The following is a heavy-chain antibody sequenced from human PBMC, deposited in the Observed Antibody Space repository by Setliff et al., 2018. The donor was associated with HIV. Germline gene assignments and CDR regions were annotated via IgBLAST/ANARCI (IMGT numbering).Heavy chain of an antibody. Sequence: GGSLRLSCAASVFTFSNYAMSWVRQAPGEGLEWVSAILSTGERTFYADSVKGRFTISRDNSKNTVYLQMNSLGAEDTAEYYCAKELAASGLGYFDSWGRGILVTVSS. CDR1: VFTFSNYA. CDR3: AKELAASGLGYFDS. J-gene: IGHJ4*02. V-gene: IGHV3-23*01. D-gene: IGHD3-22*01. CDR2: ILSTGERT.